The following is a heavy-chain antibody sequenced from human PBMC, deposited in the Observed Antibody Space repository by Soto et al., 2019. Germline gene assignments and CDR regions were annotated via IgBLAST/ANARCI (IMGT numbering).Heavy chain of an antibody. V-gene: IGHV1-8*01. D-gene: IGHD6-19*01. CDR1: GYTFTSYD. CDR2: MNPNSGNT. J-gene: IGHJ6*03. Sequence: GASVKVSCKASGYTFTSYDINWVRQATGQGLEWMGWMNPNSGNTGYAQKFQGRVTMTRNTSISTAYMELSSLRSEDTAVYYCARGRGAVAGSSRCYYYYMDVWGKGTTVTVSS. CDR3: ARGRGAVAGSSRCYYYYMDV.